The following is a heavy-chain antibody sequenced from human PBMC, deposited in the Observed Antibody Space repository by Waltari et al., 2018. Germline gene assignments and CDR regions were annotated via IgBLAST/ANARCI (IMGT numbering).Heavy chain of an antibody. CDR3: VRVGEENSNSQYRWFDA. Sequence: DVQLVEPGGGLVQPGGSLRLSCVVSGFDFRNFWLIWPRQAPGKGLEWVANIKKDGSEIHYVDSVKGRFTISRDNAKKSVYLQMNSLRVEDTAVYFCVRVGEENSNSQYRWFDAWGQGSLVTVSS. CDR1: GFDFRNFW. D-gene: IGHD3-16*02. J-gene: IGHJ5*02. V-gene: IGHV3-7*01. CDR2: IKKDGSEI.